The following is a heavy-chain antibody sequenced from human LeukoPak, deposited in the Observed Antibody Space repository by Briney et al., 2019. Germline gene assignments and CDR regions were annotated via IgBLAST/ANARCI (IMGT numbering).Heavy chain of an antibody. D-gene: IGHD2-2*01. Sequence: GGSLRLSCAASGFTFSSYAMHWVRQAPGKGLEWVAVISYDGSNKYYADSVKGRFTISRDNSKTTLYLQMNSLRAEDTAVYYCSSSGTSCCDYWGQGTLVTVSS. J-gene: IGHJ4*02. CDR2: ISYDGSNK. CDR3: SSSGTSCCDY. V-gene: IGHV3-30*01. CDR1: GFTFSSYA.